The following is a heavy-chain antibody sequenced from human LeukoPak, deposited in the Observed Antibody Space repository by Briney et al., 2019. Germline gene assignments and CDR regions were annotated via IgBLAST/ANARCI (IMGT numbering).Heavy chain of an antibody. J-gene: IGHJ4*02. CDR2: ITGSGGSA. Sequence: GSLRLSCAASGFTFSSYAMSWVRQAPGKGLEWVSAITGSGGSAYYVDSVKGRFTISRDGSKNTLYLQMNSLRAEDTAVYYCARDRGAPSFYQTPMVRGAYRNHYFDYWGQGTLVTVSS. V-gene: IGHV3-23*01. CDR3: ARDRGAPSFYQTPMVRGAYRNHYFDY. D-gene: IGHD3-10*01. CDR1: GFTFSSYA.